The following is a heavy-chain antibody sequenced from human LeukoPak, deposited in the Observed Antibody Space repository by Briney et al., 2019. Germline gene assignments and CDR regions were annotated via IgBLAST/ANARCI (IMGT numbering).Heavy chain of an antibody. CDR3: ARGTGDY. D-gene: IGHD2-15*01. CDR1: GFTFDDYA. V-gene: IGHV3-9*01. Sequence: GRSLRLSCAASGFTFDDYAMHWVRQAPGKGLEGVSGISWNSGSIVYADSVKGRFTISRDNAKNSLYLQMNSLRAEDTALYYCARGTGDYWGQGTLVTVSS. CDR2: ISWNSGSI. J-gene: IGHJ4*02.